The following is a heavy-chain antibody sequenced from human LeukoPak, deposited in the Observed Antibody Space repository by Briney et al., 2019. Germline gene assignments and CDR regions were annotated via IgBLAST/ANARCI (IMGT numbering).Heavy chain of an antibody. CDR3: ARGPPTYYDFWSGRNWFDP. Sequence: GASVKVSCKASGYTFTSHDINWVRQATGQGLEWMGWMNPNSGNTGYAQKFQGRVTITRNTSISTAYMELSSLRSEDTAVYYCARGPPTYYDFWSGRNWFDPWGQGTLVTVSS. V-gene: IGHV1-8*03. J-gene: IGHJ5*02. CDR1: GYTFTSHD. CDR2: MNPNSGNT. D-gene: IGHD3-3*01.